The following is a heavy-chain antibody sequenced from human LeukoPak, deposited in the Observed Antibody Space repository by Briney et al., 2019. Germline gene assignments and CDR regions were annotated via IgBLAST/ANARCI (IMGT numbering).Heavy chain of an antibody. J-gene: IGHJ3*02. Sequence: ASVEVSCKASGGTFSSYAISWVRQAPGQGLEWMGGIIPIFGTANYAQKFQGRVTITTDESTSTAYMELSSLRSEDTAVYYCARAYGGNSVDAFDIWGQGTMVTVSS. CDR2: IIPIFGTA. V-gene: IGHV1-69*05. D-gene: IGHD4-23*01. CDR3: ARAYGGNSVDAFDI. CDR1: GGTFSSYA.